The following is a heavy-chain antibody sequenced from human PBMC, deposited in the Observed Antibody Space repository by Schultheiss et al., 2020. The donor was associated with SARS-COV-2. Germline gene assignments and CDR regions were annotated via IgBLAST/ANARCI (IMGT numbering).Heavy chain of an antibody. J-gene: IGHJ5*02. CDR2: IYTSGST. CDR1: GGSISSGSYY. V-gene: IGHV4-61*02. CDR3: ASGGEIIAAAGTSWFDP. Sequence: SETLSLTCTVSGGSISSGSYYWSWIRQPAGKGLEWIGRIYTSGSTNYNPSLKSRVIISVDTSKNQFSLKLSSVTAADTAVYYCASGGEIIAAAGTSWFDPWGQGTLVTVSS. D-gene: IGHD6-13*01.